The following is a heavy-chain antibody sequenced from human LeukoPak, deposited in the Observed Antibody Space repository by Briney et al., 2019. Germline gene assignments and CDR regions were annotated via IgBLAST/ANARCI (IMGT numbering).Heavy chain of an antibody. D-gene: IGHD6-13*01. Sequence: SETLSLTCTVSGGSISSSSYYWGWIRQPPGKGLEWIGSIYYSGSTYYNPSLKSRVTISVDTSKNQFSLKLSSVTAADTAVYYCAREFSSSPAWFDPWGQGTLVTVSS. J-gene: IGHJ5*02. CDR2: IYYSGST. V-gene: IGHV4-39*07. CDR1: GGSISSSSYY. CDR3: AREFSSSPAWFDP.